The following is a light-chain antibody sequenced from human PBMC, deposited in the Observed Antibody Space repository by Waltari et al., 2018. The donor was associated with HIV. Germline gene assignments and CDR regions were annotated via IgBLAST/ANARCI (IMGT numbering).Light chain of an antibody. V-gene: IGKV3-20*01. J-gene: IGKJ1*01. CDR3: QQYGSSPRT. CDR2: GAS. Sequence: EILLTQSPGPLSLSPGERATLSCRASQSVSSSYLAWYQQKPGQAPRLLIYGASSRATGIPDRFSGSGSGTDFTLTISRLEPEDFAVYYCQQYGSSPRTFGQGTKVEIK. CDR1: QSVSSSY.